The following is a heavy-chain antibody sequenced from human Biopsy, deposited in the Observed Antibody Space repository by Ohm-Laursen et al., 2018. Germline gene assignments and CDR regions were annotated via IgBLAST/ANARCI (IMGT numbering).Heavy chain of an antibody. CDR2: ISNDGDIK. V-gene: IGHV3-30*18. J-gene: IGHJ4*02. D-gene: IGHD3-22*01. CDR3: AKDRFPYTSGYSSVFEY. Sequence: SLRLPCAASGFTFSSYGMHWVCQAPGQGLEWVSLISNDGDIKYSADSMEGRFTISRDNSRNTLFLQMNSLKAEDTAVYYCAKDRFPYTSGYSSVFEYWGQGTLVTVSS. CDR1: GFTFSSYG.